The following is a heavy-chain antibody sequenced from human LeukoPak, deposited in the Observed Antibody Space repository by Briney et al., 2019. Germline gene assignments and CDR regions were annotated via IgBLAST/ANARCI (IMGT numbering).Heavy chain of an antibody. Sequence: GVSLRLSCAASGFTFDDYAMHWVRQAPGKGLEWVSLISGDGGSTYYADSVKGRFTISRDNSKNSLYLQMNSLRTEDTALYCCSKGGGSSWYFPAFDIWGQGTMVTVSS. D-gene: IGHD6-13*01. CDR2: ISGDGGST. CDR1: GFTFDDYA. J-gene: IGHJ3*02. CDR3: SKGGGSSWYFPAFDI. V-gene: IGHV3-43*02.